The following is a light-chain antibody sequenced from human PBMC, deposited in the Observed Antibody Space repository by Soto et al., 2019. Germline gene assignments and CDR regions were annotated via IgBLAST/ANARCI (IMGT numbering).Light chain of an antibody. CDR3: QQRSKWPPT. CDR2: DAS. CDR1: QSIDSD. Sequence: EIVMTQSSATLSVSPGERVILSCRASQSIDSDLAWYQQKPGQAPRLLIHDASHRATGIPARFSGSGSGTDFTLAISSLEPEDFAVYYCQQRSKWPPTFGPGTKVDIK. V-gene: IGKV3-11*01. J-gene: IGKJ3*01.